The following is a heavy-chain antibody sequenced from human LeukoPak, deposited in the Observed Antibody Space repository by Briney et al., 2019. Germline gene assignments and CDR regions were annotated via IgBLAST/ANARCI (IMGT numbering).Heavy chain of an antibody. V-gene: IGHV4-59*01. Sequence: SETLSLICTVSGASISIYYWSWIRQPPGKGLEWIAYIYYSGSTNYNPSLMSRVTISLDTSKNQFSLKLSSVTAADTAVYYCARARYSSSWYDYWGQGTLVTVSS. J-gene: IGHJ4*02. D-gene: IGHD6-13*01. CDR3: ARARYSSSWYDY. CDR2: IYYSGST. CDR1: GASISIYY.